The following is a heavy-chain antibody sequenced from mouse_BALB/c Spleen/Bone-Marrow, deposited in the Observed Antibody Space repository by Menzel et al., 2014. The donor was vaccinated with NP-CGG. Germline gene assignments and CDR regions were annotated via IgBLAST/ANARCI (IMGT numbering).Heavy chain of an antibody. D-gene: IGHD1-2*01. Sequence: EVKLEESGGGLVKPGGSLKLSCAASGFAFSSYDMSWVRQTPEKRLEWVAYISSDGGSTYYPDTVKGRFTISRDNAKNTLYLQMSSLKSEDTAMYYCARQGYGYVDFDVWGAGTTVTVSS. CDR2: ISSDGGST. J-gene: IGHJ1*01. V-gene: IGHV5-12-1*01. CDR1: GFAFSSYD. CDR3: ARQGYGYVDFDV.